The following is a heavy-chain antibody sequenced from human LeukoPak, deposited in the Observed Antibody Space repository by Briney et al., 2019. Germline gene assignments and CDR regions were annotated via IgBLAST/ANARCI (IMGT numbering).Heavy chain of an antibody. D-gene: IGHD6-19*01. CDR2: IYYSGST. J-gene: IGHJ4*02. CDR3: ARRSPYSTGWSSYFDY. CDR1: GGSISSSSYY. V-gene: IGHV4-39*07. Sequence: SETLSLTCTVSGGSISSSSYYWGWIRQPPGKGLEWIGSIYYSGSTYYNPSLKSRVTISVDTSKNQFSLKLSSVTAADSAVYYCARRSPYSTGWSSYFDYWGQGALVTVSS.